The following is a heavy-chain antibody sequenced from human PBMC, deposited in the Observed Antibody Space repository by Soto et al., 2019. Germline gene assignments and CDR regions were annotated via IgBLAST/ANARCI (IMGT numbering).Heavy chain of an antibody. CDR2: IKSKTDGATI. CDR1: GFTVTYAW. CDR3: ATDLRRDVLAGQFDY. J-gene: IGHJ4*02. V-gene: IGHV3-15*01. Sequence: GGSLRLSCAASGFTVTYAWMSWVRQAPGKGLEWVGRIKSKTDGATIEYAAPAKGRFSISRDDSKNTLYLQMESLKTEDTALYYCATDLRRDVLAGQFDYWGQGALVTVSS. D-gene: IGHD3-3*01.